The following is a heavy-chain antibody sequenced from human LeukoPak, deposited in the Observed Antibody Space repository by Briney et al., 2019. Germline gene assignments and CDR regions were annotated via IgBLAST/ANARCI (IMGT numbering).Heavy chain of an antibody. V-gene: IGHV4-34*01. D-gene: IGHD1-26*01. CDR1: GGSFSGYY. CDR2: INHSGST. CDR3: ARRVRVGATTLIRGRHLDY. Sequence: KPSETLSLTCAVYGGSFSGYYWSWIRQPPGKGLEWIGEINHSGSTNYNPSLKSRVTISVDTSKSQFSLKLSSVTAADMAVYYCARRVRVGATTLIRGRHLDYWGQGTLVTVSS. J-gene: IGHJ4*02.